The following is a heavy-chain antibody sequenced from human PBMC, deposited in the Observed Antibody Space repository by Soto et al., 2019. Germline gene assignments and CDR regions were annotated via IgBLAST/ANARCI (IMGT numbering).Heavy chain of an antibody. V-gene: IGHV3-9*01. J-gene: IGHJ4*02. D-gene: IGHD2-15*01. Sequence: EVQLVESGGGLVQPGRSLRLSCAASGFTFDDYAMQWVRQAPGKGLEWVSGISWNSGSIGYADSVKGRFTISRDNAKNSLYLQMNSLRAEDTALYYCAKDMGYCSGGSCYYFDYWGQGTLVTVSS. CDR3: AKDMGYCSGGSCYYFDY. CDR2: ISWNSGSI. CDR1: GFTFDDYA.